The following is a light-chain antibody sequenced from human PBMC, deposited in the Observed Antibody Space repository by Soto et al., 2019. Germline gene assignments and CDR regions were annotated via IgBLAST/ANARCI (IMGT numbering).Light chain of an antibody. CDR2: SDN. V-gene: IGLV1-44*01. CDR3: AALDDSLRGRV. Sequence: QSVLTQPPSASGTPGQRVTISCSGSSSNIGSNPVSWYQQLPGTAPKSLIYSDNQRPSGVPDRISGSRAGTSASLAISGLPSEDEAEYYCAALDDSLRGRVFGGGTKLTVL. J-gene: IGLJ2*01. CDR1: SSNIGSNP.